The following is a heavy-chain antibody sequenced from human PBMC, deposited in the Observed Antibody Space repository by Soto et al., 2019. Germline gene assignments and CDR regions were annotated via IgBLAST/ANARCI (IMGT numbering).Heavy chain of an antibody. CDR2: LNPGGSAK. J-gene: IGHJ4*02. D-gene: IGHD3-3*01. Sequence: GGSLRLSCAASGFTFSSYWRSWVRQAPGKGLEWVASLNPGGSAKYYVDSVKGRFTISRDNAKNSLYLQMNSLRAEDTAVYYCADADSYWGQGTLVTVSS. V-gene: IGHV3-7*01. CDR1: GFTFSSYW. CDR3: ADADSY.